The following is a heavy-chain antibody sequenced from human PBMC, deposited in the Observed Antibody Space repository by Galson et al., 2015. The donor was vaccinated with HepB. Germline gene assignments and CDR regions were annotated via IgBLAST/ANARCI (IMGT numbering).Heavy chain of an antibody. V-gene: IGHV1-18*01. CDR3: ARVAGGCDQ. CDR1: GYIFNDYG. J-gene: IGHJ4*02. D-gene: IGHD6-13*01. CDR2: ISPYNGNT. Sequence: SVKVSCKASGYIFNDYGISWVRQAPGQGLELMGWISPYNGNTNYAQKFQDRVTMTTDTSTSTVYMELRSLRSDDTAVYYCARVAGGCDQWGQGTLVTVSS.